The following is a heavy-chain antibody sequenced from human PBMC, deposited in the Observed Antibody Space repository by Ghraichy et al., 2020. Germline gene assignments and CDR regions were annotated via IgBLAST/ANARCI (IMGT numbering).Heavy chain of an antibody. V-gene: IGHV4-4*02. CDR1: GGSISSSNW. Sequence: SETLSLTCAVSGGSISSSNWWSWVRQPPGKGLEWIGEIYHSGSTNYNPSLKSRVTISVDKSKNQFSLKLSSVTAADTAVYYCASTYYYDSSGYYGHDAFDIWGQGTMVTVSS. J-gene: IGHJ3*02. CDR2: IYHSGST. D-gene: IGHD3-22*01. CDR3: ASTYYYDSSGYYGHDAFDI.